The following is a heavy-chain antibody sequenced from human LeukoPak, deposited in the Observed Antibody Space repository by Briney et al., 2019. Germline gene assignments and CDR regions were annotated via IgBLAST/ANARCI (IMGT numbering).Heavy chain of an antibody. J-gene: IGHJ4*02. CDR1: GFTFSDYY. Sequence: GGSLRLSCAPSGFTFSDYYMSWIRQAPGNGLEWVSYISGSSRTIYYADSVKGRFTISRDNSKNTLYLQMTSLRAEDTAVYYCAKDFYSGYSASFVFDYWGQGTLVTVSS. CDR3: AKDFYSGYSASFVFDY. CDR2: ISGSSRTI. D-gene: IGHD5-12*01. V-gene: IGHV3-11*04.